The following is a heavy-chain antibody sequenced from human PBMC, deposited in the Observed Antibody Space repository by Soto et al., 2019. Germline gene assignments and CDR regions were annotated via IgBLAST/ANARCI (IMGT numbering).Heavy chain of an antibody. CDR3: ARGGPPIDY. Sequence: ASVKVSCKTSGYTFTNFGLSWVRQAPGQGLEWMGWISAYNGNTNYAQNFQGRVTMTTDTSTSTAYMELRSLRSDDTAVYYCARGGPPIDYWGQGTLVTASS. CDR1: GYTFTNFG. CDR2: ISAYNGNT. V-gene: IGHV1-18*01. D-gene: IGHD3-16*01. J-gene: IGHJ4*02.